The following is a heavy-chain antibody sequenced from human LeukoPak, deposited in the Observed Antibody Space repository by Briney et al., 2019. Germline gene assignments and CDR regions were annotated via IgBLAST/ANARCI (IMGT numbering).Heavy chain of an antibody. J-gene: IGHJ3*02. CDR2: ISAYNGST. V-gene: IGHV1-18*01. Sequence: ASVKVSCKASGYTFTSYGISWVRQAPGQGLEWMGWISAYNGSTNYAQKLQGRVTMTTDTSTSTAYMELRSLRSDDTAVYYCARGQDYGDYDNAFDIWGQGTMVTVSS. D-gene: IGHD4-17*01. CDR3: ARGQDYGDYDNAFDI. CDR1: GYTFTSYG.